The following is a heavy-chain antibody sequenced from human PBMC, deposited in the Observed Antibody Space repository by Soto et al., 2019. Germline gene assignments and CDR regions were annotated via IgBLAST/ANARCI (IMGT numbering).Heavy chain of an antibody. CDR3: ARDPSGSYLSFDY. V-gene: IGHV3-30-3*01. D-gene: IGHD1-26*01. J-gene: IGHJ4*02. CDR1: GFTFSSYA. CDR2: ISYDGSNK. Sequence: GGSLRLSCAASGFTFSSYAMHWVRQAPGKGLEWVAVISYDGSNKYYADSVKGRFTISRDNSKNTLYLQMNSLRAEDTAVYYCARDPSGSYLSFDYWGQGTLVTVSS.